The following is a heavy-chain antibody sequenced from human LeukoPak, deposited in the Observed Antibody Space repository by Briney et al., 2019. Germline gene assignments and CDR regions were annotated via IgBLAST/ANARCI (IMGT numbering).Heavy chain of an antibody. CDR3: ATVVVALHNNFDY. Sequence: ASVKVSCKVSGYTLTELSMHWVRQAPGKGREGMGGFDPEDGETIYAQKFQGRVTMTEDTSTDPAYMELSSLRSEDTAVYYCATVVVALHNNFDYWGQGTLVTVSS. V-gene: IGHV1-24*01. CDR2: FDPEDGET. CDR1: GYTLTELS. D-gene: IGHD2-15*01. J-gene: IGHJ4*02.